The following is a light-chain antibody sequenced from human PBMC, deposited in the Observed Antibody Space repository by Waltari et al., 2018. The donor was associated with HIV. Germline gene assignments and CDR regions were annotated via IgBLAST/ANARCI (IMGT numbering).Light chain of an antibody. CDR3: QSYDTSLSGVV. Sequence: QSVLTQPPSVSGAPGQRVTVSCTGNSSNIGAGYDVHWYQQLPGTAPKLLIYVNTNRPSGVPDLFSGSKSGSSASLAITGLQAEDEADYYCQSYDTSLSGVVFGGGTKVTVL. V-gene: IGLV1-40*01. J-gene: IGLJ2*01. CDR1: SSNIGAGYD. CDR2: VNT.